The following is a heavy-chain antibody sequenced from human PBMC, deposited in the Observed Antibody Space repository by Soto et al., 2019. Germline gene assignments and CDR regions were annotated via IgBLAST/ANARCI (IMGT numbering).Heavy chain of an antibody. Sequence: GGSLSLYCVASGFIVSNNYITWVRQAPGKGLEWVANINQDGSQKYYVDSVKGRFTISRDNAKNSLYLQMNSLRAEDTAVYYCARDHLTYYDGLGSPIHWGQGT. D-gene: IGHD3-10*01. J-gene: IGHJ4*02. CDR3: ARDHLTYYDGLGSPIH. V-gene: IGHV3-7*01. CDR1: GFIVSNNY. CDR2: INQDGSQK.